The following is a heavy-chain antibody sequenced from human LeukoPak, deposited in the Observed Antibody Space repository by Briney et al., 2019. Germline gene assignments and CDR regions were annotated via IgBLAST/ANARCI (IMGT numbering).Heavy chain of an antibody. Sequence: SETLSLTCAVSGGSIGSGGYSWSWIRQPPGKGLEWIGYIYHSGSTYYNPSLKSRVTISVDTSKNQFSLKLSSVTAADTAVYYFSSRSRHTRFSSSTSDYGMDVWGQGTTVTVSS. D-gene: IGHD3-9*01. J-gene: IGHJ6*02. CDR1: GGSIGSGGYS. CDR2: IYHSGST. CDR3: SSRSRHTRFSSSTSDYGMDV. V-gene: IGHV4-30-2*01.